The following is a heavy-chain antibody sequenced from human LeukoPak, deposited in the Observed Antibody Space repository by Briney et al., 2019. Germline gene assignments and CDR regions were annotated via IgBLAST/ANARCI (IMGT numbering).Heavy chain of an antibody. J-gene: IGHJ3*02. V-gene: IGHV1-2*02. CDR2: INPNSGGT. CDR1: GYTFTGYY. CDR3: ARGACYYDSSGYYNAFDI. Sequence: ALVKVSCKASGYTFTGYYMHWVRQAPGQGLEWMGWINPNSGGTNYAQKFQGRVTMTRDTSISTAYMELSRLRSDDTAVYYCARGACYYDSSGYYNAFDIWGQGTMVTVSS. D-gene: IGHD3-22*01.